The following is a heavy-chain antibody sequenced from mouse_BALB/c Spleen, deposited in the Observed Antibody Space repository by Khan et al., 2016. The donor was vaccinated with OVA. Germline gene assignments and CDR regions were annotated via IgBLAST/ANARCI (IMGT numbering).Heavy chain of an antibody. CDR3: ARKNGSDFDY. D-gene: IGHD1-1*01. V-gene: IGHV1-20*02. CDR2: INPHIGET. J-gene: IGHJ2*01. CDR1: GYSFTGYF. Sequence: EVQLQQSGPELVKPGASVKISCKASGYSFTGYFMNWVMQSHGKSLEWIGRINPHIGETLYNQKFKGKATLTVDESSSTAHMELRRLASEDSAVYYCARKNGSDFDYWGQGTTLTVSS.